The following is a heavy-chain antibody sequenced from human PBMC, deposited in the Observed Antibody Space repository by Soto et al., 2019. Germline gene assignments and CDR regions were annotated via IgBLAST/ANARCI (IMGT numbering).Heavy chain of an antibody. V-gene: IGHV4-4*02. J-gene: IGHJ5*02. CDR3: ARDLKRTVAGNVVGFDP. D-gene: IGHD6-19*01. CDR2: IYHSGST. Sequence: PSETLSLTCAVSGGSISSSNWWSWVRQPPGKGLEWIGEIYHSGSTNYNPSLKSRVTISVDKSKNQFSLKLSSVTAADTAVYYCARDLKRTVAGNVVGFDPWGQGTLVTLSS. CDR1: GGSISSSNW.